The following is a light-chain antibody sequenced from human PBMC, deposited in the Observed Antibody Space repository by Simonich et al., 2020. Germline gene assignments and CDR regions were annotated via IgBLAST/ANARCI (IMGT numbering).Light chain of an antibody. V-gene: IGKV4-1*01. CDR1: QSVLYSSNNKNY. J-gene: IGKJ2*01. Sequence: DIVMTQSPDSLAVPLGERATINCKSSQSVLYSSNNKNYLAWYQQKPGHPPKLLIYWASTRASGVPDRFSGSGSGKDFTLTISSLQAEDVAVYYCQQYYSTPPYTFGQGTKLEIK. CDR2: WAS. CDR3: QQYYSTPPYT.